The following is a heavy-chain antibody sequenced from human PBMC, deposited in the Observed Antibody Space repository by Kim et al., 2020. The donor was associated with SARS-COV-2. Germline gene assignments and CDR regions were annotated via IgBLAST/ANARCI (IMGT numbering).Heavy chain of an antibody. D-gene: IGHD3-3*01. CDR2: ISSSSSYI. J-gene: IGHJ6*02. CDR1: GFTFSSYS. CDR3: ARVLRFLESYGMDV. Sequence: GGSLRLSCAASGFTFSSYSMNWVRQAPGKGLEWVSSISSSSSYIYYADSVKGRFTISRDNAKNSLYLQMNSLRAEDTAVYYCARVLRFLESYGMDVWGQGTTVTVSS. V-gene: IGHV3-21*01.